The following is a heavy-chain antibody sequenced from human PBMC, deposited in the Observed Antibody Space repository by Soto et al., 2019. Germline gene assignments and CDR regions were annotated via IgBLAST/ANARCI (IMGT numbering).Heavy chain of an antibody. J-gene: IGHJ4*02. CDR2: TYYRSKWYN. Sequence: TLSLTCAISGDSVSSNSAAWNWIRQSPSRGLEWLGRTYYRSKWYNDYAVSVKSRITINPDTSKNQFSLQLNSVTPEDTAVYFFAKGPEYRDYSGPFDYWGQGTLVTV. CDR1: GDSVSSNSAA. D-gene: IGHD4-17*01. CDR3: AKGPEYRDYSGPFDY. V-gene: IGHV6-1*01.